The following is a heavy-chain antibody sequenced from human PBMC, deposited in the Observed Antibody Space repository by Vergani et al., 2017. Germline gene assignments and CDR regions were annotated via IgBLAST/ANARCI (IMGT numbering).Heavy chain of an antibody. CDR3: ARDLTRYSTASRRYFDY. CDR1: GFTFSSYG. D-gene: IGHD5-12*01. Sequence: QVQLVESGGGVVQPGGSLRLSCAASGFTFSSYGMHWVRQAPGKGLEWVAFIRYDGSNKYYADSVKGRFTISRDNAKNSLYLQMNSLRAEDTAVYYCARDLTRYSTASRRYFDYWGQGTLVTVSS. V-gene: IGHV3-30*02. CDR2: IRYDGSNK. J-gene: IGHJ4*02.